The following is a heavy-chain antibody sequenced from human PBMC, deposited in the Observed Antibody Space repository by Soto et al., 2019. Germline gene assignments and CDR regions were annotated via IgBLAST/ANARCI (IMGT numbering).Heavy chain of an antibody. Sequence: QVQLVQSGAEVKNPGSSVTVSCKASGGTFSSYTISWVRQAPGQGLEWMGGIIPIFGTANYAQKVQGRVTITADESTGTAYMELSRLRSKDTAVYYCASGHHRWLQLWYFDLWGRGPLVTVSS. D-gene: IGHD5-12*01. V-gene: IGHV1-69*12. CDR2: IIPIFGTA. J-gene: IGHJ2*01. CDR3: ASGHHRWLQLWYFDL. CDR1: GGTFSSYT.